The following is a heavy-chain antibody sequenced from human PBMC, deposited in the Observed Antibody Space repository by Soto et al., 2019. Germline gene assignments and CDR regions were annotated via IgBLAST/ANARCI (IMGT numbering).Heavy chain of an antibody. V-gene: IGHV1-18*01. Sequence: GASVKVSCKASGYTFTSYGISWVRQAPGQGLEWMGWISAYNGNTNYAQKLQGRVTMTTDTSTSTAYMELRSLRSDDTAVYYCARDRARHYYDSSGAPDYWGQGTLVTVSS. CDR2: ISAYNGNT. CDR3: ARDRARHYYDSSGAPDY. CDR1: GYTFTSYG. J-gene: IGHJ4*02. D-gene: IGHD3-22*01.